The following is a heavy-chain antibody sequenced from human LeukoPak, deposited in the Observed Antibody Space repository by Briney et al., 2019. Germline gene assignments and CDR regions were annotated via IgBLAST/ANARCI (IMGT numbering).Heavy chain of an antibody. CDR3: VRTPPNWGADF. J-gene: IGHJ4*02. D-gene: IGHD7-27*01. V-gene: IGHV1-8*01. Sequence: ASVKVSCKASGYTFTSYDFNWVRQATGQRPEWMGWMSPNSGDTGYAQKFQDRVTMTRDTSTGTAYLELSSLRSEDSAVYYCVRTPPNWGADFWGQGTLVTVSS. CDR1: GYTFTSYD. CDR2: MSPNSGDT.